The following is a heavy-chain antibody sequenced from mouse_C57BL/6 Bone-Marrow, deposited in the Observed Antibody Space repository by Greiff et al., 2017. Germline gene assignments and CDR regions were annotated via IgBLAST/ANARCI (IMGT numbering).Heavy chain of an antibody. CDR1: GFTFSDFY. J-gene: IGHJ2*01. D-gene: IGHD1-1*01. Sequence: EVNVVESGGGLVQSGRSLRLSCATSGFTFSDFYMEWVRQAPGKGLEWIAASRNKANDYTTEYSASVKGRFIVSRDTSQSILYLQMNALRAEDTAIYYCARDAGSSVFDYWGQGTTLTVSS. CDR3: ARDAGSSVFDY. CDR2: SRNKANDYTT. V-gene: IGHV7-1*01.